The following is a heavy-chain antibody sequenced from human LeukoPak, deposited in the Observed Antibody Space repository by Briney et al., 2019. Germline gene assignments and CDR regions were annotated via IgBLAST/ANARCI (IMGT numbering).Heavy chain of an antibody. Sequence: GGSLRLSCAASGFTFSSYWMYWVRQAPGKGLVWVSRINSDGSTTSSADSVKGRFTISRDNAKNTLYLQMNSLRAEDTAVYYCARLDILTGNYYYFNFWGQGTLVTVSS. V-gene: IGHV3-74*01. J-gene: IGHJ4*02. CDR1: GFTFSSYW. CDR3: ARLDILTGNYYYFNF. CDR2: INSDGSTT. D-gene: IGHD3-9*01.